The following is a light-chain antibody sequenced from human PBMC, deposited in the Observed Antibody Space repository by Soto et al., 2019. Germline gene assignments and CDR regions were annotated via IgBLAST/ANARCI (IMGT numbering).Light chain of an antibody. V-gene: IGKV3-20*01. Sequence: EIVLTQSPGTLSLSPGETATLSCRASQTIGSTYLAWYQQKPGQATRLLIFGSPNRATGIPDRFSGSGSGTDFTLRISRLEPEDFAVYYCQQYASSPLLTFGGGTKVDI. J-gene: IGKJ4*01. CDR2: GSP. CDR1: QTIGSTY. CDR3: QQYASSPLLT.